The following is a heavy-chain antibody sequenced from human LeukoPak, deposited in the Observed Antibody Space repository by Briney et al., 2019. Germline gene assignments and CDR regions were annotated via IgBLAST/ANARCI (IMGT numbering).Heavy chain of an antibody. Sequence: SETLSLTRTVSGGSISSSSYYWGWIRQPPGKGLEWIGSIYYSGSTYYNPSLKSRVTISVDTSKNQFSLKLSSVTAANTAVYYCARQRPLNPYYWGQGTLVTVSS. V-gene: IGHV4-39*01. J-gene: IGHJ4*02. CDR2: IYYSGST. CDR1: GGSISSSSYY. CDR3: ARQRPLNPYY.